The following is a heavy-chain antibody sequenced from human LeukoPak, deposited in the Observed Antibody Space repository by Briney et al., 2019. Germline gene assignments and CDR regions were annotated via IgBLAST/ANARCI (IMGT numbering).Heavy chain of an antibody. D-gene: IGHD4-17*01. CDR2: IIPIFGTA. J-gene: IGHJ4*02. V-gene: IGHV1-69*13. CDR3: ARVVHYGDYSFDY. Sequence: SVKVSCKASGGTFSSYAMSWVRQAPGQGLEWMGGIIPIFGTANYAQKFQGRVTITADESTSTAYMELSSLRSEDTAVYYCARVVHYGDYSFDYWGQGTLVTVSS. CDR1: GGTFSSYA.